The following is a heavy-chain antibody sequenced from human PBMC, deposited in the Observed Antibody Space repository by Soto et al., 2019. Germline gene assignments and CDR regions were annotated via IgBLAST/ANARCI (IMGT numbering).Heavy chain of an antibody. Sequence: QVQLVQSGAEVKKPGSSVKVSCKASGGTFSSYTISWVRQAPGQGLEWMGRIIPILGIANYAQKFQGRVTITADKSTSTAYMELSSLRSEDTAVYYCARDTPMVRGAGSPGLYGMDVWGQGTTVTVSS. D-gene: IGHD3-10*01. CDR1: GGTFSSYT. CDR3: ARDTPMVRGAGSPGLYGMDV. CDR2: IIPILGIA. V-gene: IGHV1-69*08. J-gene: IGHJ6*02.